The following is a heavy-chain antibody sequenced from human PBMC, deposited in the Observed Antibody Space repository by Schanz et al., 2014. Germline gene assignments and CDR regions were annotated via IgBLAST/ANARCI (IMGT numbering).Heavy chain of an antibody. CDR1: GFIFSNFA. CDR2: INQAASVQ. J-gene: IGHJ4*02. Sequence: VQLVESGGGLVQPGGSLRLSCAASGFIFSNFAMEWVRQAPGKGLEWVAAINQAASVQYYVDSVKGRFTISRDDAKNSHYLQMNSLRVEDTAIYYCVRDYNWGFDNWGQGTLVTVSS. CDR3: VRDYNWGFDN. V-gene: IGHV3-7*01. D-gene: IGHD7-27*01.